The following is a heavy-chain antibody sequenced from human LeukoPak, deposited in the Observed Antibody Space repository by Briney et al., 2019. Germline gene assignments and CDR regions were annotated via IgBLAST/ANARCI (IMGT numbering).Heavy chain of an antibody. D-gene: IGHD6-13*01. Sequence: GGALRLSCAASVFTFCSYGMHWVRQGPGKGGGCGAVIWYEGGDKYYADSGKAGFTISRDNSNNTLYLQMNSLRAEDTAVYYCARDHQQQLVRSGFDYWGQGTLVTVSS. V-gene: IGHV3-33*01. CDR2: IWYEGGDK. CDR1: VFTFCSYG. J-gene: IGHJ4*02. CDR3: ARDHQQQLVRSGFDY.